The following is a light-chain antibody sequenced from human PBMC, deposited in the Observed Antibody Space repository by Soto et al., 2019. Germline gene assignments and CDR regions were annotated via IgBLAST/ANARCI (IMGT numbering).Light chain of an antibody. CDR2: DAS. CDR3: QHCDYLPI. Sequence: DIQMTQSPSSLSASVGDRVTITCQASQDITSYLNWYQHKPGQAPKLLIYDASILEAGVPSRFSGSGSRKYFTFTISSLQPEVVATYYCQHCDYLPIFGPGTTVDFK. CDR1: QDITSY. J-gene: IGKJ3*01. V-gene: IGKV1-33*01.